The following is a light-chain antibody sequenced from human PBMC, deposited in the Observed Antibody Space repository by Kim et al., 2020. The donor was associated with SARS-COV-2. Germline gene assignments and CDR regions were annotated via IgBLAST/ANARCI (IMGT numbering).Light chain of an antibody. CDR2: RNN. CDR1: SNNVGNEG. J-gene: IGLJ3*02. V-gene: IGLV10-54*01. CDR3: SAWDSSLSAWV. Sequence: RQTATLTCTGNSNNVGNEGVAWLQQHQGHPPKLLSCRNNNRPSGISERFSASRSGNTASLTITGLQHEDEADYYCSAWDSSLSAWVFGGGTQLTVL.